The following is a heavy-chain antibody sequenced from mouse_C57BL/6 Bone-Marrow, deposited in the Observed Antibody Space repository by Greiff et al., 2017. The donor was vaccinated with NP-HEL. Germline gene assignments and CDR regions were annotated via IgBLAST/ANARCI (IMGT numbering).Heavy chain of an antibody. J-gene: IGHJ2*01. Sequence: QVQLQQPGAELVKPGASVKLSCKASGSTFTSSWMHWVKQRLGQGLEWIGMIHPNSGSTNYNEKLKSKATLTVDKPTSPAYMQLSSLTSEDAAVYYCARALYDYWGQGTTLTVSS. D-gene: IGHD2-1*01. V-gene: IGHV1-64*01. CDR3: ARALYDY. CDR2: IHPNSGST. CDR1: GSTFTSSW.